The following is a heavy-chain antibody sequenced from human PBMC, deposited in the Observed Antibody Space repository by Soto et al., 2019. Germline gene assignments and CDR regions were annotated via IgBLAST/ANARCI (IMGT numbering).Heavy chain of an antibody. D-gene: IGHD3-10*01. J-gene: IGHJ6*02. Sequence: QVQLVQSGAEVKKPGASVKVSCKASGYTFTGYYMHWVRQAPGQGLEWMGGIIPIFGTANYAQKFQGRVTITADKSTSTAYMELSSLRSEDTAVYYCATFRRYYYGSGSGSYYYYGMDVWGQGTTVTVSS. V-gene: IGHV1-69*06. CDR2: IIPIFGTA. CDR3: ATFRRYYYGSGSGSYYYYGMDV. CDR1: GYTFTGYY.